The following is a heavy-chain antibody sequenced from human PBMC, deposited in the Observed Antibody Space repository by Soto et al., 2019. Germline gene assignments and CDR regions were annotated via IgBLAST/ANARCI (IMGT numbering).Heavy chain of an antibody. CDR3: AKAGGGHEYGDYFDY. V-gene: IGHV3-23*01. Sequence: EVQLLESGGGLVQRGGSLRLSCVASGFTFSIYAMSWVRQAPGKGLEWVSTISGSGGSTYYADSVKGRFTISRDNSKNTLYLQMNSLRAEDTAIYYCAKAGGGHEYGDYFDYWGQGTLVTVSS. CDR1: GFTFSIYA. D-gene: IGHD4-17*01. CDR2: ISGSGGST. J-gene: IGHJ4*02.